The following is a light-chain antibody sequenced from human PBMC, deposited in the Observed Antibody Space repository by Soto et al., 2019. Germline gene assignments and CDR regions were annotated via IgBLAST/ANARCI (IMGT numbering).Light chain of an antibody. J-gene: IGKJ1*01. V-gene: IGKV1-9*01. CDR1: QGISSY. CDR2: TAS. Sequence: DIQLTQSPSFLSASVGDRVTITCRASQGISSYLAWYQQKPGKAPKLLISTASTLQSGVPSRFSGSGSATEFTLTISSLQPDDFATYYCQQYVTAFRSFGRGTKVDIK. CDR3: QQYVTAFRS.